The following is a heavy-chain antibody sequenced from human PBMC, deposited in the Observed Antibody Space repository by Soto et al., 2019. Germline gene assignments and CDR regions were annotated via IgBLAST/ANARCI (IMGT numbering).Heavy chain of an antibody. J-gene: IGHJ5*02. Sequence: ASVKVSCNASGYIFTNNDVSWVRQATGQGLEWMGWMNPGSGDTGYAQKFQGRVTMTRNISIATAYMELSSLRADDTAIYYCARMASFGSLNWFDPWGQGPLVTVSS. CDR1: GYIFTNND. D-gene: IGHD5-18*01. CDR3: ARMASFGSLNWFDP. V-gene: IGHV1-8*01. CDR2: MNPGSGDT.